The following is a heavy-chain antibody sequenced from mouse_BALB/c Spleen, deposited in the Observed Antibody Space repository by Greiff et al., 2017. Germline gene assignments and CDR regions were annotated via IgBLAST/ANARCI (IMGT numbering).Heavy chain of an antibody. J-gene: IGHJ4*01. V-gene: IGHV1-14*01. CDR3: ARERGYYAMDY. CDR1: GYTFTSYV. Sequence: EVQVVESGPELVKPGASVKMSCKASGYTFTSYVMHWVKQKPGQGLEWIGYINPYNDGTKYNEKFKGKATLTSDKSSSTAYMELSSLTSEDSAVYYCARERGYYAMDYWGQGTSVTVSS. CDR2: INPYNDGT.